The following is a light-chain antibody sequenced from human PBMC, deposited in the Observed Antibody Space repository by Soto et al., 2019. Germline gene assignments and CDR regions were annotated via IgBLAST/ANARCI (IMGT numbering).Light chain of an antibody. Sequence: DIQMTQSPSTLSASVGDRVTITCRASQSISRWLAWYQQKPGKAPKVLIWDATSLQRGVPSRFSGSGSGTEFTLTISSPQPDDFATYYCQQYNRYSTWTFGQGTKVDIK. V-gene: IGKV1-5*01. J-gene: IGKJ1*01. CDR2: DAT. CDR3: QQYNRYSTWT. CDR1: QSISRW.